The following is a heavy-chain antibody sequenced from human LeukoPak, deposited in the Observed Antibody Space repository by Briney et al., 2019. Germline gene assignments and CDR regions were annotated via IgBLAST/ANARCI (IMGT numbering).Heavy chain of an antibody. CDR3: ASPQLYSSSSGHYFDY. CDR2: IYYSGST. CDR1: GGSISSSSYY. D-gene: IGHD6-6*01. V-gene: IGHV4-39*01. Sequence: SETLSLTCTVSGGSISSSSYYWGWIRQPPGKGLEWIGSIYYSGSTYYNPSLKSRVTISVDTSKNQFSLKLSSVTAADTAVYYCASPQLYSSSSGHYFDYWGQGTLVTVSS. J-gene: IGHJ4*02.